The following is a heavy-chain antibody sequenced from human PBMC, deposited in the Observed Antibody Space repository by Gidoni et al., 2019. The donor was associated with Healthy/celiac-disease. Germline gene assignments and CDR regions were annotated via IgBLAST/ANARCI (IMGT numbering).Heavy chain of an antibody. CDR3: ARSGYSYASSALDI. Sequence: QVQLQQWGAGLLKPSATLSLTCAVYGGSFSGYYWRWIRQPPGKGREWIGEINQSGSTNYNPSLKSRVTISVDTSKNQFSLKLSSVTAADTAVYYCARSGYSYASSALDIWGQGTMVTVSS. V-gene: IGHV4-34*01. J-gene: IGHJ3*02. CDR1: GGSFSGYY. D-gene: IGHD5-18*01. CDR2: INQSGST.